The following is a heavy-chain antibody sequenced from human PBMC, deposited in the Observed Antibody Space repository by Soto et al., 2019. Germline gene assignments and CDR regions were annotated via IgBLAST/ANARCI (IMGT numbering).Heavy chain of an antibody. J-gene: IGHJ6*02. Sequence: SVKVSCKASGGTFSSYAISWVRQAPGQGXEWMGGIIPIFGTANYAQKFQGRVTITADESTSTAYMELSSLRSEDTAVYYCARAVGYCSSTSCFDYYYYGMDVWGQGTTVTVSS. D-gene: IGHD2-2*01. V-gene: IGHV1-69*13. CDR3: ARAVGYCSSTSCFDYYYYGMDV. CDR1: GGTFSSYA. CDR2: IIPIFGTA.